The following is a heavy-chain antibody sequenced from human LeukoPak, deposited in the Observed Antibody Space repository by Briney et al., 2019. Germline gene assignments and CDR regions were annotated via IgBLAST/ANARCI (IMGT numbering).Heavy chain of an antibody. CDR2: IWYDGSNK. V-gene: IGHV3-33*01. CDR3: AREGIVATLDY. J-gene: IGHJ4*02. D-gene: IGHD5-12*01. CDR1: GFTFSSYG. Sequence: PGRSLRLSCAASGFTFSSYGMHWVRQAPGKGLEWVAVIWYDGSNKYYADSVKGRFTISRDNSKNTLYLQMNSLRAEDTAVYYCAREGIVATLDYWGQGTLVTVSS.